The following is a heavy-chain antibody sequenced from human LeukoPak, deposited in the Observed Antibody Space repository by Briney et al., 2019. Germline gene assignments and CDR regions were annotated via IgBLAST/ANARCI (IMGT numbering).Heavy chain of an antibody. V-gene: IGHV1-2*02. J-gene: IGHJ4*02. CDR2: INPNSGGT. D-gene: IGHD3-9*01. Sequence: AASVKVSCKASGYTFTDYYMHWVRQAPGQGLEWMGWINPNSGGTNYAQKFQGRVTMTRDTSITTAYMELSRLRSDDTAVYYCAREPPNYDILTGYYWGIDYWGQGTLVTVSS. CDR1: GYTFTDYY. CDR3: AREPPNYDILTGYYWGIDY.